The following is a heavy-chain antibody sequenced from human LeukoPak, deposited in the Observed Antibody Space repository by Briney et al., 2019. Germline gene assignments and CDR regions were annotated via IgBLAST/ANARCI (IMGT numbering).Heavy chain of an antibody. CDR1: GGSISSGDYY. CDR2: IYYSGST. Sequence: PSETLSLTCTVSGGSISSGDYYWSWIRQPPGKGLEWIGYIYYSGSTYYNPSLKSRVTISADTSKNQFSLKLSSVTAADTAVYYCAKGTVVRLFDYWGQGTLVTVSS. V-gene: IGHV4-30-4*08. D-gene: IGHD4-23*01. J-gene: IGHJ4*02. CDR3: AKGTVVRLFDY.